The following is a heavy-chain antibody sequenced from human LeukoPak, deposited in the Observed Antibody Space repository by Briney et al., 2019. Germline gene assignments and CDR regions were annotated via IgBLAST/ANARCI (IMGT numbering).Heavy chain of an antibody. Sequence: PGGSLRLSCAASGFTVSSTYMSWVRQAPGKGLECLSIIYSGGTTYYADSVKGRFTISRDNSKNTVYLQMNSLRAEDTAVYCCARGGSYLPFDYWGQGTLVTVSS. CDR1: GFTVSSTY. V-gene: IGHV3-66*01. J-gene: IGHJ4*02. CDR2: IYSGGTT. D-gene: IGHD1-26*01. CDR3: ARGGSYLPFDY.